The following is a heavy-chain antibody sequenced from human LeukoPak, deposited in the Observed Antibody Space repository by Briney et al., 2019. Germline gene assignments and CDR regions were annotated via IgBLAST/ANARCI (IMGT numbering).Heavy chain of an antibody. V-gene: IGHV3-23*01. D-gene: IGHD3-9*01. CDR2: ISGSGGGT. CDR1: GFTFSGYA. Sequence: PGGSLRLSCAASGFTFSGYAMTWVRQDPGKGLEWVSGISGSGGGTYNADSVKGRFTISRENSKNTVYLKMNSLRAEDTAVYYCAKGGGLYDILTSYYCYGMDVWGQGTTVTVSS. J-gene: IGHJ6*02. CDR3: AKGGGLYDILTSYYCYGMDV.